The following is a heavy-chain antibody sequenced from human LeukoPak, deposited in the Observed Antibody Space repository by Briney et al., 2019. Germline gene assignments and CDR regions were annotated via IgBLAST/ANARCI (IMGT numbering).Heavy chain of an antibody. V-gene: IGHV1-69*04. CDR1: GGTFSSYA. D-gene: IGHD5-18*01. CDR3: AREDTAMAHIHYFDY. CDR2: IIPILGTA. Sequence: SVKVSCKASGGTFSSYAISWARQAPGQGLEWMGRIIPILGTANYAQKFQGRVTITADKSTSTAYMELSSLRSEDTAVYYCAREDTAMAHIHYFDYWGQGTLVTVSS. J-gene: IGHJ4*02.